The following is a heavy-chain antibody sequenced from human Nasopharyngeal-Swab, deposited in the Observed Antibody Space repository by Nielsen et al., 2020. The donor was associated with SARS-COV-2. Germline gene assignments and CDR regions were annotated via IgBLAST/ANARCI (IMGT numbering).Heavy chain of an antibody. CDR3: AREGRDGAVSS. D-gene: IGHD5-24*01. Sequence: GESLKISCAASGFGFSAHYMDWVRQAPGRGLEWLAHTKEDGTVTHYVDSVRGRFTVSRDNAKNSLFLQMNSLRAEDTAVYFCAREGRDGAVSSWGQGTLVTVSP. CDR2: TKEDGTVT. V-gene: IGHV3-7*03. CDR1: GFGFSAHY. J-gene: IGHJ5*02.